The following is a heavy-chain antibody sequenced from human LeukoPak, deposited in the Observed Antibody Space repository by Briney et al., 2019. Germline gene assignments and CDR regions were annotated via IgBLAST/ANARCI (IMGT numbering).Heavy chain of an antibody. CDR1: GGSISSGGYY. J-gene: IGHJ5*02. CDR3: ARAESSGYPNGFDP. CDR2: IYYSGST. Sequence: SETLSLTCAVSGGSISSGGYYWSWIRQHPGKGLEWIGYIYYSGSTYYNPSLKSPVTISVDTSKQQFSLKLSSVTAADTAVYYCARAESSGYPNGFDPWGQGTLVTVSS. V-gene: IGHV4-31*11. D-gene: IGHD3-22*01.